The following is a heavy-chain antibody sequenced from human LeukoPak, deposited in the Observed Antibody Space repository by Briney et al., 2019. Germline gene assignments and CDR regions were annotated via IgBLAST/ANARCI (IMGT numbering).Heavy chain of an antibody. CDR2: INTDGGST. CDR3: AKGALRFLEWLLYGPHFDY. V-gene: IGHV3-74*01. CDR1: GFTFGSYW. Sequence: GGSLRLSCAASGFTFGSYWMHWVRQAPGKGLVWVSRINTDGGSTTYADSVKGRFTISRDNAKNTLYLQMNSLRAEDTAVYYCAKGALRFLEWLLYGPHFDYWGQGTLVTVSS. J-gene: IGHJ4*02. D-gene: IGHD3-3*01.